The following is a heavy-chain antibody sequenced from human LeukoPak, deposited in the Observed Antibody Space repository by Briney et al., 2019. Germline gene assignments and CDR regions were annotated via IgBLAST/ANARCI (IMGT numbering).Heavy chain of an antibody. J-gene: IGHJ4*02. CDR3: ARDLAVAGDGDY. CDR1: GFTFSSYS. D-gene: IGHD6-19*01. CDR2: ISSSSYI. V-gene: IGHV3-21*01. Sequence: GGSLRLSCAASGFTFSSYSMNWVRQAPGKGLEWVSSISSSSYIYYADSVKGRFTISRDNAKNSLYLQMNSLRAEDTAEYYCARDLAVAGDGDYWGQGTLVTVSS.